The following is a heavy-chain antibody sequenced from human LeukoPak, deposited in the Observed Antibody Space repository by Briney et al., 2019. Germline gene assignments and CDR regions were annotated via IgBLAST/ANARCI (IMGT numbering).Heavy chain of an antibody. Sequence: GGSLRLSCAASGFTFSHYGMHWVRQAPGAGLEWVAVIWSDGSDKYYAESVKGRFTISRDDSKNSLFLQMSSLRAEDTAVYYCAKDAQRGFDYSNSLQNWGQGILVAVSS. CDR1: GFTFSHYG. CDR3: AKDAQRGFDYSNSLQN. J-gene: IGHJ1*01. CDR2: IWSDGSDK. D-gene: IGHD4-11*01. V-gene: IGHV3-33*03.